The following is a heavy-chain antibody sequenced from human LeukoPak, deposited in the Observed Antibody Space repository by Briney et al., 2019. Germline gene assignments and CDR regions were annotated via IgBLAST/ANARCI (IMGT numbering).Heavy chain of an antibody. CDR1: GFTFSRSG. J-gene: IGHJ3*02. CDR2: IWSDGGKK. CDR3: AKEVSGAVEAFDI. V-gene: IGHV3-33*06. D-gene: IGHD1-26*01. Sequence: PGGSLRLSCAASGFTFSRSGMHWVRQAPGKGLEWVAVIWSDGGKKYYGDSVKGRLTISRDNSNNELYLQMNSLRAEDTAVYYCAKEVSGAVEAFDIWGQGTMVTVSS.